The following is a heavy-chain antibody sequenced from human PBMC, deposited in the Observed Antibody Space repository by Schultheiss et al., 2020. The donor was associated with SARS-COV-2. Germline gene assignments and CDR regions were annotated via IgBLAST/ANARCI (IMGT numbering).Heavy chain of an antibody. V-gene: IGHV4-30-2*01. CDR3: ARAIGYDYIWGSYRSPWAFDI. Sequence: SETLSLTCAVSGGSISSGGYSWSWIRQPPGKGLEWIGYIYHSGSTYYNPSLKSRVTISVDRSKNQFSLKLSSVTAADTAVYYCARAIGYDYIWGSYRSPWAFDIWGQGTMVTVSS. CDR1: GGSISSGGYS. J-gene: IGHJ3*02. D-gene: IGHD3-16*02. CDR2: IYHSGST.